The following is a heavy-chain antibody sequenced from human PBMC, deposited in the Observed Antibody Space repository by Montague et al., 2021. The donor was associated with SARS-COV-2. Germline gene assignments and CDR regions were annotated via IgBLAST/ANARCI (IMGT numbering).Heavy chain of an antibody. CDR1: DGSFSDYS. J-gene: IGHJ4*02. CDR2: INHRGST. V-gene: IGHV4-34*01. Sequence: SETLSLTCAVYDGSFSDYSWTWIRQPPGKELEWIGEINHRGSTNYNPSLKSRATISVDTSKNQFSLKMTSVTAADTAVYYCARGRQHINMVVVVVTGGEYYFDFWGQGTLVAVFS. CDR3: ARGRQHINMVVVVVTGGEYYFDF. D-gene: IGHD3-22*01.